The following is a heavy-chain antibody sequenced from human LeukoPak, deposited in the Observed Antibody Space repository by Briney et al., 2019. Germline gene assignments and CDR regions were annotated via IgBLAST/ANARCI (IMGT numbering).Heavy chain of an antibody. CDR1: GYSISSGYY. J-gene: IGHJ3*02. CDR2: IHHSGST. CDR3: ARVSPQWELDAFDI. V-gene: IGHV4-38-2*02. Sequence: PSGTLSLTCSVSGYSISSGYYWGWIRQPPGKGLESIGSIHHSGSTYYNPSLKSRVTISVDTSKNHFSMQLSSVTAADTATYYCARVSPQWELDAFDIWGQGTMVTVSS. D-gene: IGHD1-26*01.